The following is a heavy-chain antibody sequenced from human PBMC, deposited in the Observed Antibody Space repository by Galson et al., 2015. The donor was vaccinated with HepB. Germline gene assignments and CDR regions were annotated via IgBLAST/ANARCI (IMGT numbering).Heavy chain of an antibody. Sequence: LSLTCAVYGGSFSGYYWRWIRQPPGKGLEYIGEVNHSGSTNYNPSLKSRVTISVDTSKNQFSLKMNSVTAADTAVYYCARGASTPYCSSTSCYLWFDPWGQGTLVTVSS. CDR3: ARGASTPYCSSTSCYLWFDP. CDR2: VNHSGST. J-gene: IGHJ5*02. V-gene: IGHV4-34*01. CDR1: GGSFSGYY. D-gene: IGHD2-2*01.